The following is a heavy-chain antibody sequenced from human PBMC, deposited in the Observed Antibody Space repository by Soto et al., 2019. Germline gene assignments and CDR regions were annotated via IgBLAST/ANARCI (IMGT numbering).Heavy chain of an antibody. CDR1: GFTFSSYA. CDR3: ASYSSGYY. Sequence: GGSLRLSCTASGFTFSSYAMNWVRQAPGKGLEWVSGLSGGGGSTYYADSVKGRFTISRDNAKNSLYLQMNSLRAEDTAVYYCASYSSGYYWGQGTLVTVSS. J-gene: IGHJ4*02. D-gene: IGHD3-22*01. CDR2: LSGGGGST. V-gene: IGHV3-23*01.